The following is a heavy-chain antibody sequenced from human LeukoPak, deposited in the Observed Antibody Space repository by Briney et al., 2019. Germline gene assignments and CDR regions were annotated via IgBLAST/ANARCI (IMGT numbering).Heavy chain of an antibody. V-gene: IGHV3-30*02. Sequence: PGGSLRLSCAASGFTFSSYGMHWVRQAPGKGLEWVAFIRYDGSNKYYADSVKGRFTISRDNSKNTLYLQMNSLRVEDTAVYYCAKVICSGGTCYLFDYWGQGTLVTVSS. CDR1: GFTFSSYG. J-gene: IGHJ4*02. CDR2: IRYDGSNK. D-gene: IGHD2-15*01. CDR3: AKVICSGGTCYLFDY.